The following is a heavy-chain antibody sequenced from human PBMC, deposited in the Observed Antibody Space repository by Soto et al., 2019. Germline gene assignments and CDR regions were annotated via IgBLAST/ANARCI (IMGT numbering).Heavy chain of an antibody. CDR2: IYYSGST. Sequence: XATLSLSSTVSGGSISSYYGSWIRQPPGKGLEWIGYIYYSGSTNYNPSLKSRVTISVDTSKNQFSLKLSSVTAADTAVYYCARYGSSWYYYYGMDVWGQGTTVTVSS. CDR1: GGSISSYY. CDR3: ARYGSSWYYYYGMDV. J-gene: IGHJ6*02. V-gene: IGHV4-59*01. D-gene: IGHD6-13*01.